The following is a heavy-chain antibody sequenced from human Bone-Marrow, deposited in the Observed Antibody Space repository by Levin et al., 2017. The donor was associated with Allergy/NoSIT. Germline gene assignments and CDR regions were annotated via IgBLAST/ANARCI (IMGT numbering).Heavy chain of an antibody. Sequence: LSLTCAASGFTFSRYYMHWVRQAPEKGLVWVSRITSDVTDTYYADSVKGRFTISRDNAENTLYLQMNSLRAEDTGTYYCARGGCSRTSCLDYWGQGILVTVSS. D-gene: IGHD2-2*01. J-gene: IGHJ4*02. CDR3: ARGGCSRTSCLDY. CDR2: ITSDVTDT. V-gene: IGHV3-74*01. CDR1: GFTFSRYY.